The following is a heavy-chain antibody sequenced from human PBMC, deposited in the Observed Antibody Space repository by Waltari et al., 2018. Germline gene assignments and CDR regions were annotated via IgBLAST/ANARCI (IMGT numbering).Heavy chain of an antibody. D-gene: IGHD2-2*01. CDR2: IIPIFGTA. J-gene: IGHJ4*02. V-gene: IGHV1-69*06. CDR1: GYTFTGYY. Sequence: QVQLVQSGAEVKKPGASVKVSCKASGYTFTGYYMHWVRQAPGQGLEWMGGIIPIFGTANYAQKFQGRVTITADKSTSTAYMELSSLRSEDTAVYYCAREGVPYAADFWGQGTVVTVSS. CDR3: AREGVPYAADF.